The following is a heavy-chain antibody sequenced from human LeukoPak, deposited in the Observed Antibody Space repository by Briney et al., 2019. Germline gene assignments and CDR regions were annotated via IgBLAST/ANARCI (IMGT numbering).Heavy chain of an antibody. V-gene: IGHV3-21*01. CDR3: ARDPQVGAAPFDY. D-gene: IGHD1-26*01. CDR2: ISSSSSYI. Sequence: PRGSLRLSCAASGFTFSSYSMNWVRQAPGKGLEWVSSISSSSSYIYYADSVKGRFTISRDNAKNSLYLQMNSLRAEDTAVYYCARDPQVGAAPFDYWGQGTLVTVSS. J-gene: IGHJ4*02. CDR1: GFTFSSYS.